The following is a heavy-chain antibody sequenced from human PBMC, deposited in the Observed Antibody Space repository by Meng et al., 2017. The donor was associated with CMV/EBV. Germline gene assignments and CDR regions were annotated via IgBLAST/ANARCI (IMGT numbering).Heavy chain of an antibody. CDR1: GYTFTGYY. CDR3: ARDPGSGSYWNWFDP. J-gene: IGHJ5*02. Sequence: ASVKVSCKASGYTFTGYYMHWVRQAPGQGLEWMGWINPNSGGTNYAQKFQGRVTMTRDTSISTAYMELSRLRSDDTAVYYCARDPGSGSYWNWFDPWGQGTLVTVS. D-gene: IGHD3-10*01. CDR2: INPNSGGT. V-gene: IGHV1-2*02.